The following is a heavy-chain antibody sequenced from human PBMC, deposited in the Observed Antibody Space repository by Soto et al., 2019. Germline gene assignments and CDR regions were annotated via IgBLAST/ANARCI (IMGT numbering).Heavy chain of an antibody. Sequence: CKSSGYPFTTYWIGWVRQMPGKGLEWMGIIHGGDSNTRYSPSFEGQVTISTDKSINTAYLQWSSLKASDTAMYYCARRVTSSTGWDYWGQGTLVTVSS. CDR2: IHGGDSNT. D-gene: IGHD6-19*01. CDR1: GYPFTTYW. CDR3: ARRVTSSTGWDY. J-gene: IGHJ4*02. V-gene: IGHV5-51*01.